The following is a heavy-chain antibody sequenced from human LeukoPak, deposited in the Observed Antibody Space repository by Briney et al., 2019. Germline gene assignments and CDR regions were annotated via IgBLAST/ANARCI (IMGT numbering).Heavy chain of an antibody. CDR1: GYSISSGYY. CDR3: ARHVGAPLTVTFYYYYGMDV. J-gene: IGHJ6*02. V-gene: IGHV4-38-2*02. D-gene: IGHD4-17*01. Sequence: PSETLSLTCTVSGYSISSGYYWGWIRQPPGKGLEWIGYIYYSGSTNYNPSLKSRVTISVDTSKNQFSLKLSSVTAADTAVYYCARHVGAPLTVTFYYYYGMDVWGQGTTVTVSS. CDR2: IYYSGST.